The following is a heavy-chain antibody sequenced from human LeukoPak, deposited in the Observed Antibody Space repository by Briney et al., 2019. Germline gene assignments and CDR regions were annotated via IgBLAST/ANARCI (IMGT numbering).Heavy chain of an antibody. V-gene: IGHV3-30-3*01. D-gene: IGHD6-13*01. J-gene: IGHJ4*02. CDR3: AKDSSSREYYFDY. Sequence: GALRLSCAASGFPFSSYAMHWVRQAPGKGLEWVAVISYDGSNKYYADSVKGRFTISRDNSKNTLYLQMNSLRAEDTAVYYCAKDSSSREYYFDYWGQGTLVTVSS. CDR2: ISYDGSNK. CDR1: GFPFSSYA.